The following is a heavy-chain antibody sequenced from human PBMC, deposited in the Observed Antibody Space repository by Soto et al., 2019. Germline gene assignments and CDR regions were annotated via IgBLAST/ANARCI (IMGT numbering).Heavy chain of an antibody. D-gene: IGHD1-26*01. Sequence: EVQLLESGGGLVQPGGSLRLSCVASGFTLSNFAMSWVRQAPGEGLEWVSSVGGADDTYYADSVEGRFTISRDNSKNTLYLQLSSLSAGDTAVYYCAKDAVSYNSVWDAFDIWGQGTLVTVSS. CDR1: GFTLSNFA. J-gene: IGHJ3*02. V-gene: IGHV3-23*01. CDR2: VGGADDT. CDR3: AKDAVSYNSVWDAFDI.